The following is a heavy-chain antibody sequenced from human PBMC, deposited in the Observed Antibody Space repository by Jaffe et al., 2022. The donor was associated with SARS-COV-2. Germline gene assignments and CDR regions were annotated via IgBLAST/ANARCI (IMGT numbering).Heavy chain of an antibody. J-gene: IGHJ6*02. CDR2: ISSSGSTI. D-gene: IGHD4-17*01. CDR1: GFTFSSYE. CDR3: ARGGTVSYYYGMDV. V-gene: IGHV3-48*03. Sequence: EVQLVESGGGLVQPGGSLRLSCAASGFTFSSYEMNWVRQAPGKGLEWVSYISSSGSTIYYADSVKGRFTISRDNAKNSLYLQMNSLRAEDTAVYYCARGGTVSYYYGMDVWGQGTTVTVSS.